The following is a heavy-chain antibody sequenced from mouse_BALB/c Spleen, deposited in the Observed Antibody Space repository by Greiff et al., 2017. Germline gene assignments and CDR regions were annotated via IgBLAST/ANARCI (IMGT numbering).Heavy chain of an antibody. CDR2: IRSKSNNYAT. J-gene: IGHJ3*01. CDR1: GFNFSNYW. CDR3: TRGMITTRFAY. V-gene: IGHV6-6*02. Sequence: EVKLMESGGGLVQPGGSMKLSCVASGFNFSNYWMNWVRQSPEKGLEWVAEIRSKSNNYATHYAESVKGRFTISRDDSKSSVYLQMNNLRAEDTGIYYYTRGMITTRFAYWGQETLVTVSA. D-gene: IGHD2-4*01.